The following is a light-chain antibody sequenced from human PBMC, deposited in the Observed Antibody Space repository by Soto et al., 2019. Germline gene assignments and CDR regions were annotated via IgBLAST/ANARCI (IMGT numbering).Light chain of an antibody. CDR2: LEGSGSY. CDR1: SGHSSYI. V-gene: IGLV4-60*02. CDR3: ETWDFNTRV. J-gene: IGLJ3*02. Sequence: QLVLTQSSSASASLGSSVKLTCTLSSGHSSYIIAWHQQQPGKAPRYLMKLEGSGSYNKGSGVPDRFSGSSSGADRYLTISKLQFEDVADYYCETWDFNTRVFGGGTKVTVL.